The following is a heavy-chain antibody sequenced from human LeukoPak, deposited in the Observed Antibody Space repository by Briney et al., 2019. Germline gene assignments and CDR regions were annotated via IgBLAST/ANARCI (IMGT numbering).Heavy chain of an antibody. Sequence: GSLRLSCAASGFTFSSYEMNWVRQAPGKGLEWIGEINHSGSTNYNPSLKSRVTISVDTSKNQFSLKLSSVTAADTAVYYCARGKSSGSSHHFDYWGQGTLITVSS. J-gene: IGHJ4*02. CDR2: INHSGST. V-gene: IGHV4-34*01. CDR1: GFTFSSYE. CDR3: ARGKSSGSSHHFDY. D-gene: IGHD1-26*01.